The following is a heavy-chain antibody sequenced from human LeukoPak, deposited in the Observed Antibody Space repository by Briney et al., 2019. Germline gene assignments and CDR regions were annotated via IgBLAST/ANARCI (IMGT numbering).Heavy chain of an antibody. CDR2: QSSDGSDK. J-gene: IGHJ4*02. CDR1: GFTFASYA. D-gene: IGHD3-22*01. CDR3: ARDRSKYYYDSSGYYPYYFDY. Sequence: GGSLRLSCAASGFTFASYAMHWVRLAPGKGLEWVAVQSSDGSDKFYAASVRGRFTISRDNSKHTLFLQMSSLRAEDTAVYYCARDRSKYYYDSSGYYPYYFDYWGQGTLVTVSS. V-gene: IGHV3-30*15.